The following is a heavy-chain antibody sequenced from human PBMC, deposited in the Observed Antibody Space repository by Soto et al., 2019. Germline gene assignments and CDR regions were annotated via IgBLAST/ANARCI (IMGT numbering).Heavy chain of an antibody. D-gene: IGHD6-13*01. CDR3: ARLTYLSSSWFFDY. V-gene: IGHV4-39*01. CDR2: TYYSGST. Sequence: SETLSLTCTVSGGSISSSSYYWGWIRQPPGKGLEWIGSTYYSGSTYYNPSLKSRVTISVDTSKNQFSLKLSSVTAADTAVYYCARLTYLSSSWFFDYWGQGTLVTVSS. J-gene: IGHJ4*02. CDR1: GGSISSSSYY.